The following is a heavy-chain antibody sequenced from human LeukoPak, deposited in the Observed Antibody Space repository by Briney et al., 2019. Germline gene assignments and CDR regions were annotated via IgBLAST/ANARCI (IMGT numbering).Heavy chain of an antibody. CDR2: ISSSSSYI. D-gene: IGHD3-3*01. CDR1: GFTFSSYE. J-gene: IGHJ6*03. CDR3: ARELLRDFWSGYSFWYYYYMDV. V-gene: IGHV3-21*01. Sequence: GGSLRLSCAASGFTFSSYEMNWVRQAPGKGLEWVSSISSSSSYIYYADSVKGRFTISRDNAKNSLYLQMNSLRAEDTAVYYCARELLRDFWSGYSFWYYYYMDVWGKGTTVTVSS.